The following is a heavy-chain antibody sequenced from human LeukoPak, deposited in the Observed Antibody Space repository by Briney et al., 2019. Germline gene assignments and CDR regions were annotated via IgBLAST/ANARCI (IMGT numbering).Heavy chain of an antibody. CDR1: GFTFSSYG. CDR3: AKAPVTTCRGAFCYPFDY. D-gene: IGHD2-15*01. CDR2: ISDTGNT. J-gene: IGHJ4*02. Sequence: GGSLRLSCGASGFTFSSYGMHWVRQAPGKGLEWVSAISDTGNTYHADSVKGRFTISRDSSKNTLFLQMNRLRPEDAAVYYCAKAPVTTCRGAFCYPFDYWGLGTLVTVSS. V-gene: IGHV3-23*01.